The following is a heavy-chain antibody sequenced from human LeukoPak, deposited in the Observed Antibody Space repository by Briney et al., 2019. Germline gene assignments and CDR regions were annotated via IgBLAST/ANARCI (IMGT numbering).Heavy chain of an antibody. Sequence: GGSLRLSCAASGFTFDDYAMPSVRQAPAKGLEWVSGISWNSGSIGYGDSVKGRFTISRDNAKSSLYLQMNSLRAEDTALYYCAKLGYGDYVSWGQGTLVTVSS. CDR3: AKLGYGDYVS. J-gene: IGHJ5*02. CDR1: GFTFDDYA. V-gene: IGHV3-9*01. CDR2: ISWNSGSI. D-gene: IGHD4-17*01.